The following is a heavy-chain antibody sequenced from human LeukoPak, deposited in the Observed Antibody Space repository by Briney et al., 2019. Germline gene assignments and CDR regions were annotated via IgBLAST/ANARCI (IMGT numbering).Heavy chain of an antibody. V-gene: IGHV4-34*01. CDR3: ARAPDRSDAFDI. J-gene: IGHJ3*02. CDR2: INHSGSN. CDR1: GGSFSGYY. Sequence: WETLSLTCAVYGGSFSGYYWSWIRQPPGKGLEWIGEINHSGSNNYNPSLKSRVTISVDTSKNQFSLQLNSVTPEDTAVYYCARAPDRSDAFDIGGQGTMVTVSS.